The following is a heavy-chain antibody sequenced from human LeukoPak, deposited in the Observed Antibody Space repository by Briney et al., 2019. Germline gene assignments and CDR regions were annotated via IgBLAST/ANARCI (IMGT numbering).Heavy chain of an antibody. CDR3: ASWQLGGYYFDY. V-gene: IGHV3-66*01. D-gene: IGHD6-6*01. CDR1: GFTVSSNY. CDR2: IYSGGST. J-gene: IGHJ4*02. Sequence: GGSLRLSCAASGFTVSSNYMSWVHQAPGKGLEWVSVIYSGGSTYYADSVKGRFTISRDNSKNTLYLQMNSLRAEDTAVYYCASWQLGGYYFDYWGQGTLVTVSS.